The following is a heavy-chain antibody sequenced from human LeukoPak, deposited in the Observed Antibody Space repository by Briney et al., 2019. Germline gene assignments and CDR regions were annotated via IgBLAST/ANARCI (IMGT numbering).Heavy chain of an antibody. CDR1: GGSISSSSCY. D-gene: IGHD1-26*01. V-gene: IGHV4-39*07. J-gene: IGHJ4*02. Sequence: SETLSLTCTVSGGSISSSSCYWGWIRQPPGKGLEWIGSIYYSGSTYYNPSLKSRVTISVDTSKNQFSLKLSSVTAADTAVYYCARDHVVGATGYWGQGTLVTVSS. CDR2: IYYSGST. CDR3: ARDHVVGATGY.